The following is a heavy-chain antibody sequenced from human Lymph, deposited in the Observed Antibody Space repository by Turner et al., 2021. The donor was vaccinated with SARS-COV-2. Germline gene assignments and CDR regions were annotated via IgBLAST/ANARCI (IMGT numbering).Heavy chain of an antibody. CDR1: GYTFTSYG. Sequence: QVQLVQSGAEVKKPGASVKVACKASGYTFTSYGISWVRQAPGQGLEWMGLISAYNGNTNYAQKLQGRVTMTTDTSTRTAYVELRSLESDDTAEYYCAKDLGLEWLIKYFYGMDVWGQGTTVTVSS. V-gene: IGHV1-18*04. CDR2: ISAYNGNT. D-gene: IGHD3-3*01. J-gene: IGHJ6*02. CDR3: AKDLGLEWLIKYFYGMDV.